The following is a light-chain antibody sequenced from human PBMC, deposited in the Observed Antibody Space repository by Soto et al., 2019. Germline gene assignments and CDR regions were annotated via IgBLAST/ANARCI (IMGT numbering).Light chain of an antibody. CDR1: HTISSL. CDR2: KAS. Sequence: DIQMTQAPATLSGSVGDRVTITCRASHTISSLLAWYQQKPGKAPKLLIYKASTLKSGVPSRFSGSVSGTEFTLTISRLQPAVFAPYYGQHYRNYSEACGEGTKLELK. V-gene: IGKV1-5*03. J-gene: IGKJ1*01. CDR3: QHYRNYSEA.